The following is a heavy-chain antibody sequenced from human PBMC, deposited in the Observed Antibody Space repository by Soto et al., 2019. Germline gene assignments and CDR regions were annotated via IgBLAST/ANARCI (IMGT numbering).Heavy chain of an antibody. CDR1: GFTFSSYW. Sequence: GGSLRLSCAASGFTFSSYWMHWVRQAPGKGLVWVSRINSDGSSTSYADSVKGRFTISRDNAKNTLYLQMNSLRAEDTAVYYCAGPSYSSGYYYGGRKSYYYYGMDVWGQGTTVTVSS. V-gene: IGHV3-74*01. CDR3: AGPSYSSGYYYGGRKSYYYYGMDV. CDR2: INSDGSST. D-gene: IGHD3-22*01. J-gene: IGHJ6*02.